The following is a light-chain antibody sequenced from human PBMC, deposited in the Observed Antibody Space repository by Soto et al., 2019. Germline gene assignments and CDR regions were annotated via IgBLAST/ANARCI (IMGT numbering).Light chain of an antibody. CDR1: QSVSNNF. Sequence: EIVLTQSPGTLSLSPGERATLSCSASQSVSNNFLAWYQQKPGQAPRLLVFDASKRPTGIPDRFSGSGSGTDFTLTISRLEPEDFGVYYCQQYGTSPPRTFGQGTRWIS. V-gene: IGKV3-20*01. J-gene: IGKJ1*01. CDR3: QQYGTSPPRT. CDR2: DAS.